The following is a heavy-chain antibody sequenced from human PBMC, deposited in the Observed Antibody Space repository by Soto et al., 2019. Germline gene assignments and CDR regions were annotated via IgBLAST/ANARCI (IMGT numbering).Heavy chain of an antibody. D-gene: IGHD2-15*01. J-gene: IGHJ6*02. Sequence: PGGSLSLSCAASGFTFRSYAMSWVRQAPGKGLEWVSAISGSGGSTYYADSVKGRFTISRDNSKNTLYLQMNSLRAEDTAVYYCAKKYCSGGSCYSERAYYYYYGMDVWGQGTTVTVSS. V-gene: IGHV3-23*01. CDR1: GFTFRSYA. CDR2: ISGSGGST. CDR3: AKKYCSGGSCYSERAYYYYYGMDV.